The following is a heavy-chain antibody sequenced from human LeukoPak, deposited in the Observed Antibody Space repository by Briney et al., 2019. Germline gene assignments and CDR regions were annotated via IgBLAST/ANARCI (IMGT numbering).Heavy chain of an antibody. CDR2: IYYSGST. Sequence: SETLSLTCTVSGGSISSYYWSWIRQPPGKGLEWIGYIYYSGSTNYNPSLKSRVTISVDTSKNQFSLKLSSVTAADTAVYYCARDGLRDPDAFDIWGQGTMVTVSS. V-gene: IGHV4-59*12. J-gene: IGHJ3*02. CDR1: GGSISSYY. CDR3: ARDGLRDPDAFDI. D-gene: IGHD5-12*01.